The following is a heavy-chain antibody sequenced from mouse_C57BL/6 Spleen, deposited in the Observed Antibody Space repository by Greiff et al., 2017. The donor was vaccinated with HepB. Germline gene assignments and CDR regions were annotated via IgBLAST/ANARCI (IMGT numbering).Heavy chain of an antibody. D-gene: IGHD1-1*01. CDR1: GFTFSSYA. CDR2: ISDGGSYT. CDR3: ARSFYGSSHGGAMDY. Sequence: EVHLVESGGGLVKPGGSLKLSCAASGFTFSSYAMSWVRQTPEKRLEWVATISDGGSYTYYPDNVKGRFTISRDNAKNNLYLQMSHLKSEDTAMYYCARSFYGSSHGGAMDYWGQGTSVTVSS. V-gene: IGHV5-4*01. J-gene: IGHJ4*01.